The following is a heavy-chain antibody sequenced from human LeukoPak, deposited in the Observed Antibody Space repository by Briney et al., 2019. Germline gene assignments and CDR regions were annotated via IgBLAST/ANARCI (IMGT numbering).Heavy chain of an antibody. CDR3: ANGDCRGGRCSSGAY. J-gene: IGHJ4*02. V-gene: IGHV3-30*02. D-gene: IGHD2-15*01. CDR2: TRDDGSKN. Sequence: GGSLTLSCAASGFSFSRYGMHWVRQAPGKGLEWVAYTRDDGSKNWYGDFVKGLFSIFRDNSKSTLYLQMNSLRREDAAVYYCANGDCRGGRCSSGAYWGQGTLVTVSS. CDR1: GFSFSRYG.